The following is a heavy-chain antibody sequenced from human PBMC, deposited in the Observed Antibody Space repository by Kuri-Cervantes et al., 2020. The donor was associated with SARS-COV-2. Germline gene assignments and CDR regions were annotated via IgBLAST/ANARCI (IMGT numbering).Heavy chain of an antibody. V-gene: IGHV1-69*10. Sequence: SVKVSCKASGGTFSSYAISWVRQAPGQGLEWMGGIITILGIANYAQKFQGRVTITADKSTSTAYMELSSLRSEDTAVYYCATVLAAAGDYYYGMDVWGQGTTVNVSS. CDR3: ATVLAAAGDYYYGMDV. J-gene: IGHJ6*02. CDR1: GGTFSSYA. CDR2: IITILGIA. D-gene: IGHD6-13*01.